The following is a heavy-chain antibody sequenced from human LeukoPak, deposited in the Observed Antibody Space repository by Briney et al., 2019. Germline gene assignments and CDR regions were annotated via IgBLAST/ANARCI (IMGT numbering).Heavy chain of an antibody. V-gene: IGHV1-18*01. D-gene: IGHD3-3*01. J-gene: IGHJ6*02. CDR3: ARGRNYDFWSGYSNFHYYYYGMDV. CDR1: GYTFTSYG. CDR2: ISAYNGNT. Sequence: ASVTVSCTASGYTFTSYGISWVRQAPGQGREWMGWISAYNGNTNYAQKLQGRVTMTTDTSTSTAYMELRSLRSEDTAVYYCARGRNYDFWSGYSNFHYYYYGMDVWGQGTTVTVSS.